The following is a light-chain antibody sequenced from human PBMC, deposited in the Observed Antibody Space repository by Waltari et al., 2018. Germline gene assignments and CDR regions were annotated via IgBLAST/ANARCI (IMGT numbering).Light chain of an antibody. J-gene: IGKJ1*01. CDR3: QHYLRLPVT. V-gene: IGKV3-20*01. CDR2: GAS. CDR1: QSVTRA. Sequence: IVLTQSPGTLSLSPGESATLSGRTSQSVTRALAWYQQKPGQAPRLLIYGASNRATGIPDRCSGSGSGTDFSLTISSLEPEDFAVYYCQHYLRLPVTFGQGTKVEVK.